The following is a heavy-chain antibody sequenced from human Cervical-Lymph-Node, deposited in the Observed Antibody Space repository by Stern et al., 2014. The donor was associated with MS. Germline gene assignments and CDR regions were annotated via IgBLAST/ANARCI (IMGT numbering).Heavy chain of an antibody. J-gene: IGHJ3*02. CDR2: IYDSGST. CDR1: GGSISSGDYY. CDR3: ARRREGSDAFDI. Sequence: QLHLQESGPGLVKPSPTLSLPCTVSGGSISSGDYYWRWIRQPPGKGLEWSGYIYDSGSTYCNPSLKSRVTISVDTSKNQFSLKRSSVTAADTAVYYCARRREGSDAFDIWGQGTMVTVSS. V-gene: IGHV4-30-4*01.